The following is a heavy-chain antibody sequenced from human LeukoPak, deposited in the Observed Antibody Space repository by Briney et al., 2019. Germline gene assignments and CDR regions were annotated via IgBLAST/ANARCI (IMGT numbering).Heavy chain of an antibody. CDR2: IYYSGST. V-gene: IGHV4-59*01. J-gene: IGHJ6*02. CDR1: GGSISSYY. D-gene: IGHD2-15*01. Sequence: SETLSLTCTVSGGSISSYYWSWIRQPPGKGLEWIGHIYYSGSTNYNPSLKSRVTISVDTSKNQFSLKLSSVTAADTAVYYCARVNWVDNYGMDVWGQGTTVTVSS. CDR3: ARVNWVDNYGMDV.